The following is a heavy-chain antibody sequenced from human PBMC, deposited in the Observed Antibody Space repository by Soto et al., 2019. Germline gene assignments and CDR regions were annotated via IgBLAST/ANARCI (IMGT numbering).Heavy chain of an antibody. CDR2: ISGTGGGT. V-gene: IGHV3-23*01. Sequence: GGSLRLSCAACGFSFRTYAMNWVRQAPGKGLEWVSGISGTGGGTYYAGSVKGRFTISRDNSKNTLYLQMNSLRAEDTAVYYCAKDRTVYYDFWSGPPSLDVWGQGTTVTVSS. CDR1: GFSFRTYA. D-gene: IGHD3-3*01. CDR3: AKDRTVYYDFWSGPPSLDV. J-gene: IGHJ6*02.